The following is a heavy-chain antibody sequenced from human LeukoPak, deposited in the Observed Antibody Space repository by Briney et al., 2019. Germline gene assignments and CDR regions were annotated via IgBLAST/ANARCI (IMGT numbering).Heavy chain of an antibody. J-gene: IGHJ4*02. V-gene: IGHV3-21*01. D-gene: IGHD5-12*01. CDR2: ISSSSSYI. CDR3: ARERGGDSGYDPFDY. CDR1: GFTFSSYS. Sequence: GGSLRLSCAASGFTFSSYSMNWIRQAPGKGLEWVSSISSSSSYIYYADSVKGRFTISRDNAKNSLYLQMNSLRAEDTAVYYCARERGGDSGYDPFDYWGQGTLVTVSS.